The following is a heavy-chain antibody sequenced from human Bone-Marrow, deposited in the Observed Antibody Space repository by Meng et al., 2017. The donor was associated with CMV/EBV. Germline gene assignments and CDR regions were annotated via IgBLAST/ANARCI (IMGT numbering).Heavy chain of an antibody. CDR3: AKDHRRVAAATKHRYYYYGMDV. J-gene: IGHJ6*02. CDR2: IRYDGSNN. V-gene: IGHV3-30*02. CDR1: GFPFSSYG. D-gene: IGHD6-13*01. Sequence: GESLKISCAASGFPFSSYGMHWVRQAPGKGLEWVAFIRYDGSNNYYADSVEGRFTISRDNSKNTLYLQMNSLRAEDTAVYYCAKDHRRVAAATKHRYYYYGMDVWGQGTTVTVSS.